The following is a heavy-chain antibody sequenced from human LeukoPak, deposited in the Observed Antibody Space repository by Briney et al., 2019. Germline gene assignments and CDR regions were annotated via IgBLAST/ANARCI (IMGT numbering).Heavy chain of an antibody. J-gene: IGHJ3*02. V-gene: IGHV4-59*01. D-gene: IGHD1-26*01. Sequence: SETLSLTCTVSGDSISSYYWNWVRQPPGKGLEWIGHIYYTGSTNYNPSLKSRVTISVDTSKNQFSLKLSSVTAADTAVYYCARLGATRDAFDIWGQGTMVTVSS. CDR2: IYYTGST. CDR3: ARLGATRDAFDI. CDR1: GDSISSYY.